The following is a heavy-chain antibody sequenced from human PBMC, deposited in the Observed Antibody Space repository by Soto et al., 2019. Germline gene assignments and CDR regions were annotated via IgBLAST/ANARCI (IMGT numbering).Heavy chain of an antibody. CDR3: AREKGYDILTGYSYNWFDP. CDR2: INAGNGNT. V-gene: IGHV1-3*01. D-gene: IGHD3-9*01. J-gene: IGHJ5*02. CDR1: GYTFTSYA. Sequence: VASVKVSCKASGYTFTSYAMHWVRQAPGQRLEWMGWINAGNGNTKYSQKFQGRVTITRDTSASTAYMELSSLRSEDTAVYYCAREKGYDILTGYSYNWFDPWGQGTLVTVSS.